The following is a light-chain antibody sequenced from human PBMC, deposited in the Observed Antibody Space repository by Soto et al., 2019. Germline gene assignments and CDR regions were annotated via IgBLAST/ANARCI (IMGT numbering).Light chain of an antibody. J-gene: IGLJ1*01. CDR1: SSDVGAYDY. CDR3: ISYTSDDVRYV. CDR2: DVY. Sequence: QSVLAQPASVSGSPGQSITISCTGTSSDVGAYDYVSWYQQHPGKAPKLMIYDVYARPSGVSHRFSGSKSGNTASLTISGLQSDDEADYYCISYTSDDVRYVFGTGTKVTVL. V-gene: IGLV2-14*03.